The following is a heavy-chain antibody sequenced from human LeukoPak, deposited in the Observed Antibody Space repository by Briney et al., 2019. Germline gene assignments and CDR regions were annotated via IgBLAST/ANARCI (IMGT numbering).Heavy chain of an antibody. J-gene: IGHJ4*02. Sequence: PSETLSLTCAVYGGSFSGYYWSWIRQPPGKGLEWIGGISHSGRTKYNPSLKSRVTISVDTSKNQISLKLSSVTAADTAVYYCARVAYGGSYFGYFPFDYWGQGTLVTVSS. V-gene: IGHV4-34*01. CDR3: ARVAYGGSYFGYFPFDY. CDR2: ISHSGRT. D-gene: IGHD1-26*01. CDR1: GGSFSGYY.